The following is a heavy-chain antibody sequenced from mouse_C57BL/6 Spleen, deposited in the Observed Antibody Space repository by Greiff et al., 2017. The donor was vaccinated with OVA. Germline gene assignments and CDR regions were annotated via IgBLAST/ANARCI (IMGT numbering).Heavy chain of an antibody. CDR1: GFTFTDYY. V-gene: IGHV7-3*01. Sequence: EVKLVESGGGLVQPGGSLSLSCAASGFTFTDYYMSWVRQPPGKALEWLGFIRNKANGYTTEYSASVKGRFTISRDKSQSILYLQMNALRAEDSATYYCARYYYGSSYFDYWGQGTTLTVSS. CDR3: ARYYYGSSYFDY. J-gene: IGHJ2*01. D-gene: IGHD1-1*01. CDR2: IRNKANGYTT.